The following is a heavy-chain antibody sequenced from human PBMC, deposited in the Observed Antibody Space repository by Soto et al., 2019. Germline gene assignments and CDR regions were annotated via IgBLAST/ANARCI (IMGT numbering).Heavy chain of an antibody. J-gene: IGHJ6*02. D-gene: IGHD5-18*01. Sequence: QVQLQESGPGLVKPSGTLSVTCAVSGGSISSSNWWNWVRQPPGKGLEWIGEIYHSGSTNYNPSLRSRVTISLDKSKNQVSLRVKSVTAADTAEYYCARAWPSVDSYGSGVMAVWSQGATVNVSS. CDR3: ARAWPSVDSYGSGVMAV. CDR1: GGSISSSNW. CDR2: IYHSGST. V-gene: IGHV4-4*02.